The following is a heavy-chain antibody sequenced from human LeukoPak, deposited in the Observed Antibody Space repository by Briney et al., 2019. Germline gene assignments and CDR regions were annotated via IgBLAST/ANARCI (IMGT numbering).Heavy chain of an antibody. Sequence: GGSLRLSCVASGFSFSSYVMHWVRQAPGKGLEWVAVIWYDGGNKYYADSVKGRFTISRDNSKNTLYLQMNSLRAEDTAVYYCARVAPIYSSSLFYLDYWGQGTLVTVSS. D-gene: IGHD6-13*01. CDR3: ARVAPIYSSSLFYLDY. V-gene: IGHV3-33*01. CDR1: GFSFSSYV. J-gene: IGHJ4*02. CDR2: IWYDGGNK.